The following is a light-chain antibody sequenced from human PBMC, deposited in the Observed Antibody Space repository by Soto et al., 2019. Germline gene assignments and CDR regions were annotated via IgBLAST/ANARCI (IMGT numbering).Light chain of an antibody. CDR1: QGISSY. CDR3: QQYYSYPVT. V-gene: IGKV1-8*01. CDR2: AAS. Sequence: AIRMTQSPSSFSASTGDRVTITCRASQGISSYLAWYQQKPGKAPKLLIYAASPLESGVPSRFSGSGSGTAFTLTISCLQSEDFATYYCQQYYSYPVTFGQGTKVEIK. J-gene: IGKJ1*01.